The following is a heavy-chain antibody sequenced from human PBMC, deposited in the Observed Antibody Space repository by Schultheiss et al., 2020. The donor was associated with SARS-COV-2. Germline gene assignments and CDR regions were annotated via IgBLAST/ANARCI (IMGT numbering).Heavy chain of an antibody. V-gene: IGHV4-59*01. J-gene: IGHJ2*01. CDR3: ARERRMTTVVTSWYFDL. D-gene: IGHD4-23*01. Sequence: SETLSLTCTVSGGSISSYYWSWIRQPQGKGLEWIGYIYYSGSTNYNPSLKSRVTISVDTSKNQFSLKLSSVTAADTAVYYCARERRMTTVVTSWYFDLWGRGTLVTVSS. CDR1: GGSISSYY. CDR2: IYYSGST.